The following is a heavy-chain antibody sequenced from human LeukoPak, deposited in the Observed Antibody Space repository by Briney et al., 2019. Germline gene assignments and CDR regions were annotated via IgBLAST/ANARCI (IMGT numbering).Heavy chain of an antibody. J-gene: IGHJ6*03. CDR2: IYYSGST. D-gene: IGHD1-26*01. CDR3: ARDVPMYSGSHLYYYMDV. Sequence: KTSETLSLTCTVSGGSISSSSYYWGWIRQPPGKGLEWIGTIYYSGSTYYNPSLKSRVTISVDTSKNQFSLKLSSVTAADTAVYYCARDVPMYSGSHLYYYMDVWGKGTTVTVSS. V-gene: IGHV4-39*07. CDR1: GGSISSSSYY.